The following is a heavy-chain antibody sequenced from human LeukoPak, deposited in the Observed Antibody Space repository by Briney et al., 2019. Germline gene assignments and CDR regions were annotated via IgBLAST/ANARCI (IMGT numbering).Heavy chain of an antibody. V-gene: IGHV3-21*01. Sequence: GGSLRLSCAASGFTFSSYSMNWVRRAPGKGLEWVSSISSSSSYIYYADSVKGRFTISRDNAKNSLYLQMNSLRAEDTAVYYCARYYYDSSGYSYFDYWGQGTLVTVSS. J-gene: IGHJ4*02. CDR2: ISSSSSYI. D-gene: IGHD3-22*01. CDR3: ARYYYDSSGYSYFDY. CDR1: GFTFSSYS.